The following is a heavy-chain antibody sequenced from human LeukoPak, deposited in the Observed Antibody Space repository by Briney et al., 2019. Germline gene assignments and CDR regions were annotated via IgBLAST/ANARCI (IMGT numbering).Heavy chain of an antibody. CDR1: GFTFSSYA. Sequence: GGSLRLSCAASGFTFSSYAMHWVRQAPGKGLEWVAVISYDGSNKYYADSVEGRFTISRDNSKNTLYLQMNSLRAEDTAVYYCARDRERWLQSFDYWGQGTLVTVSS. V-gene: IGHV3-30-3*01. CDR3: ARDRERWLQSFDY. D-gene: IGHD5-24*01. J-gene: IGHJ4*02. CDR2: ISYDGSNK.